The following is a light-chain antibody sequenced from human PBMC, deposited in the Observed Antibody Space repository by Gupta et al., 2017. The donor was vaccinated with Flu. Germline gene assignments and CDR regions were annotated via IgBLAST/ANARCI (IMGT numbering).Light chain of an antibody. J-gene: IGLJ3*02. CDR1: SSNIGNNL. CDR2: RNN. CDR3: AAWDDSLSGPV. V-gene: IGLV1-47*01. Sequence: QSVLTQPPSASGTPGHRVTISCSGSSSNIGNNLVYWYQQCPGPAPKLLIYRNNQRPSGVPDRFSGSKSGTSASLAISGLRAEDEADYFCAAWDDSLSGPVFGGGTKLTV.